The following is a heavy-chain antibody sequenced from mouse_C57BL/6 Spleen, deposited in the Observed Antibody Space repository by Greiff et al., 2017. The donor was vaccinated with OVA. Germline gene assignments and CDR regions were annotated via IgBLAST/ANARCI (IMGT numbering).Heavy chain of an antibody. CDR2: IDPSDSYT. D-gene: IGHD2-1*01. CDR1: GYTFTSYW. J-gene: IGHJ3*01. CDR3: ARSLYGNYTY. V-gene: IGHV1-50*01. Sequence: VKLQQPGAELVKPGASVKLSCKASGYTFTSYWMQWVKQRPGQGLEWIGEIDPSDSYTNYNQKFKGKATLTVDTSSSTAYMQLSSLTSEDSAVYYCARSLYGNYTYWGQGTLVTVSA.